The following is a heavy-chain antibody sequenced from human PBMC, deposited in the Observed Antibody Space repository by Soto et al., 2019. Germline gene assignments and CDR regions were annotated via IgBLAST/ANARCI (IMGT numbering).Heavy chain of an antibody. J-gene: IGHJ4*02. CDR1: GGSISSGGYY. Sequence: SETLSLTCTVSGGSISSGGYYWSWIRQHPGKGLEWIGYIYYSGSTYYNPSLKSRVTISVDTSKNQFSLKLSSVTAADTAVYYCAAIFGVVISPNSFDYWGQGTLVTVSS. V-gene: IGHV4-31*03. CDR3: AAIFGVVISPNSFDY. CDR2: IYYSGST. D-gene: IGHD3-3*01.